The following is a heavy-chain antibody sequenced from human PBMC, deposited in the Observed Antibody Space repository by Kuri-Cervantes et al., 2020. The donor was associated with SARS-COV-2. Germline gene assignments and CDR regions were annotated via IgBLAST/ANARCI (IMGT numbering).Heavy chain of an antibody. CDR3: ARTQSGTLFGVVATFDS. CDR1: GGSVNSGSYY. CDR2: IFYSGRT. V-gene: IGHV4-61*01. Sequence: PCTVPGGSVNSGSYYWSWIRQPPGKGLEWIGDIFYSGRTNYNPSLKSRITMSVDTSKDQFSLKFTSVTAADTAVYYCARTQSGTLFGVVATFDSWGQGILVTVSS. J-gene: IGHJ4*02. D-gene: IGHD3-3*01.